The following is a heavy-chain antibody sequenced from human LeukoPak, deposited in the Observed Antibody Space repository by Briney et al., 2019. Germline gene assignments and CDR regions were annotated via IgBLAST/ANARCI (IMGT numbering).Heavy chain of an antibody. Sequence: SETLSLTCTASDDPISRDFWTWIRQPPGKGLEWVGYIYHTGSATYKPSLKSRVTLSLDTSKNQFSLRLNSVTAADTAVYYCARGRGDSKGTSFDFWGQGTLVTVSS. CDR2: IYHTGSA. CDR3: ARGRGDSKGTSFDF. J-gene: IGHJ4*02. V-gene: IGHV4-59*01. D-gene: IGHD3-22*01. CDR1: DDPISRDF.